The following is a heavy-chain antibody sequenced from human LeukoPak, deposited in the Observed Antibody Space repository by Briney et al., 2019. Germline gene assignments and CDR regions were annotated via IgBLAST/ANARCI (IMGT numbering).Heavy chain of an antibody. CDR3: ARGDCSSTSCQTTFDY. Sequence: GGSLRLSCAASGFTFSSYSMNWVRQAPGKGLEWVSSISSSSSYICYADSVKGRFTISRDNAKNSLYLQMNSLRAEDTAVYYCARGDCSSTSCQTTFDYWGQGTLVTVSS. J-gene: IGHJ4*02. D-gene: IGHD2-2*01. CDR1: GFTFSSYS. V-gene: IGHV3-21*01. CDR2: ISSSSSYI.